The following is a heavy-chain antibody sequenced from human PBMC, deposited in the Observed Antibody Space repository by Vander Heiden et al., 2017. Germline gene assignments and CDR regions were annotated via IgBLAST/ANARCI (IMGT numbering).Heavy chain of an antibody. V-gene: IGHV3-23*01. CDR1: GFPFSSPA. Sequence: EVQLLESGGGLVQPGGSLRRSWEAPGFPFSSPAMGGVRQAPGKGLKWVAAIRGSGGSTYYADSVKGRFTISRDNSKNTLYLQMNSLRAEDTAVYYCAKGGIADWFDPWGQGTLVTVSS. CDR2: IRGSGGST. CDR3: AKGGIADWFDP. D-gene: IGHD6-13*01. J-gene: IGHJ5*02.